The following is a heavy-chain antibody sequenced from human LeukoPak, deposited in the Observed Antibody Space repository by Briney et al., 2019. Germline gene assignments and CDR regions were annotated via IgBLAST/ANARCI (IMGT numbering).Heavy chain of an antibody. Sequence: PSETLSLTCTVSGGSISSYYWSWIRQPAGKGLEWIGRIYTSGSTNYNPSLKSRVTMSVDTSKNQFSLKLSSVTAADTAVYYCARDRYYHSTGNVYYFDYWGQGTLVTVSS. J-gene: IGHJ4*02. V-gene: IGHV4-4*07. CDR1: GGSISSYY. CDR3: ARDRYYHSTGNVYYFDY. CDR2: IYTSGST. D-gene: IGHD3-22*01.